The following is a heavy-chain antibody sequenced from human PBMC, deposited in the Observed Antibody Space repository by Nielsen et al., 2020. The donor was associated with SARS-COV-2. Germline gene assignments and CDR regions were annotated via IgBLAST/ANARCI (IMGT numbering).Heavy chain of an antibody. CDR1: GFTFSSYA. CDR3: ASRQDGYNYDTQ. Sequence: GGSLRLSCGASGFTFSSYAINWVRQAPGKGLEWVSGISGSGFSTYYADSVKGRFTISRDNARNTLYLQMSGLRAEDTGVYYCASRQDGYNYDTQWGQGTRVTVSS. D-gene: IGHD5-24*01. CDR2: ISGSGFST. J-gene: IGHJ4*02. V-gene: IGHV3-23*01.